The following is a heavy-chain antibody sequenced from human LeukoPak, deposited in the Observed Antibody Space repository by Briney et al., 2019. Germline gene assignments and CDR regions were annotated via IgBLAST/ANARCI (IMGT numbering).Heavy chain of an antibody. D-gene: IGHD3-22*01. Sequence: ASVKVSCKASGYTFTSYGISWVRQAPGQGLEWMGWISAYNGNTNYAQKLQGRVTMPTDTSTSTAYMELRSLRSDDTAVYYCASGLPINNYYDSSGYYPQFDYWGQGTLVTVSS. V-gene: IGHV1-18*01. J-gene: IGHJ4*02. CDR2: ISAYNGNT. CDR1: GYTFTSYG. CDR3: ASGLPINNYYDSSGYYPQFDY.